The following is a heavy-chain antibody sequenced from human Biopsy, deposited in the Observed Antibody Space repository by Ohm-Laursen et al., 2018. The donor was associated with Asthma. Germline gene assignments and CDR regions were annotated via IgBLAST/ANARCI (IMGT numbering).Heavy chain of an antibody. CDR3: ARAQDYYDSRGYYRSFDY. Sequence: TLSLTCPVSYGSITGGGYYWTRIRQHPGKGLEWIGFIYYSGSTYYNPSLKSRVSISIDTSKNQFSLKLSSVTAADTAVYYCARAQDYYDSRGYYRSFDYWGQGTLVTVSS. V-gene: IGHV4-31*03. CDR1: YGSITGGGYY. CDR2: IYYSGST. D-gene: IGHD3-22*01. J-gene: IGHJ4*02.